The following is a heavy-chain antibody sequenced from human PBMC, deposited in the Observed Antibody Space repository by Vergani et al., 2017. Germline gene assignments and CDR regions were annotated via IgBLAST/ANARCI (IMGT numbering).Heavy chain of an antibody. Sequence: EVLLAESGGRMVRPGGSLRLSCAASGFRFDDHGMGWVRQVPGKGLEWVSEISWNGETKNYADSVQGRFIISRDNAKNSLYLQMRTLRPEDTALYYCVRGPLPAIPAMFGSWGQGTLVTVSS. CDR1: GFRFDDHG. V-gene: IGHV3-20*04. D-gene: IGHD3-3*01. CDR2: ISWNGETK. J-gene: IGHJ4*02. CDR3: VRGPLPAIPAMFGS.